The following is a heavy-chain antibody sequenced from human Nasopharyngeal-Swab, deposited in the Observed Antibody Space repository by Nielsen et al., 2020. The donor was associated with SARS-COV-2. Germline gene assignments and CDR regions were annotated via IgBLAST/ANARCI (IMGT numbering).Heavy chain of an antibody. Sequence: WIRKPPGKGPEWVGEINHSGSTNYNPSLKSRVTLSVDTSMNQVSLEVSSVTAADTAVYYCARGLSGIVPAPILGLGPYYYYYYMDVWGKGTTVTVSS. CDR2: INHSGST. J-gene: IGHJ6*03. V-gene: IGHV4-34*01. CDR3: ARGLSGIVPAPILGLGPYYYYYYMDV. D-gene: IGHD2-2*01.